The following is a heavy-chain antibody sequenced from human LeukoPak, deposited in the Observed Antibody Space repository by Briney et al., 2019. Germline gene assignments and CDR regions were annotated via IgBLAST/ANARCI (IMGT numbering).Heavy chain of an antibody. D-gene: IGHD3-10*01. Sequence: SVKVSCKASGGTFSSYAISWVRQAPGQGLEWMGGIIPIFGTANYAQKFQGRVTITADKPTSTAYMELSSLRSEDTAVYYCARDVNGSGSPYYMDVWGKGTTVTVSS. CDR1: GGTFSSYA. CDR3: ARDVNGSGSPYYMDV. V-gene: IGHV1-69*06. J-gene: IGHJ6*03. CDR2: IIPIFGTA.